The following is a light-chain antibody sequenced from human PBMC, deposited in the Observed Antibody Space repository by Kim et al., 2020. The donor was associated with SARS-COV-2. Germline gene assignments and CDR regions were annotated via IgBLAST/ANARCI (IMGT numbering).Light chain of an antibody. J-gene: IGLJ3*02. CDR2: EDH. Sequence: NFMLTQSHSVSASPGKTVIISCTRSSGSIVSDFVQWFQQRPGSSPTTVIYEDHKRPSGVPYRFSASVDSSSNSASLTISGLRAEDEADYYCQSYDDNIWVFGGGTQLTVL. V-gene: IGLV6-57*01. CDR1: SGSIVSDF. CDR3: QSYDDNIWV.